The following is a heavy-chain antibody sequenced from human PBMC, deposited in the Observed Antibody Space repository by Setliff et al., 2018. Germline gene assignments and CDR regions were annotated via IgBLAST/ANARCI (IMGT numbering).Heavy chain of an antibody. CDR1: GHTFITFG. CDR2: INPNSGGT. J-gene: IGHJ4*02. D-gene: IGHD3-3*01. Sequence: ASVKVSCKASGHTFITFGISWVRQAPGQGLEWMGWINPNSGGTNYAQKFQGWVTMTRDTSISTAYMELSRLRSDDTAVYYCARGRDFWSGYLVYWGQGTLVTVSS. CDR3: ARGRDFWSGYLVY. V-gene: IGHV1-2*04.